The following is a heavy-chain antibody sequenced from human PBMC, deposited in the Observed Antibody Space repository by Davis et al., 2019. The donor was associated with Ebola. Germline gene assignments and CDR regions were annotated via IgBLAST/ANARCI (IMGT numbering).Heavy chain of an antibody. V-gene: IGHV3-48*02. CDR3: ARDLTTVTSDWFDP. D-gene: IGHD4-17*01. CDR1: GFTFSSYA. CDR2: ISSSSSTI. Sequence: GESLKISCAASGFTFSSYAMHWVRQAPGKGLEWVSYISSSSSTIYYADSVKGRFTISRDNAKNSLYLQMNSLRDEDTAVYYCARDLTTVTSDWFDPWGQGTLVTVSS. J-gene: IGHJ5*02.